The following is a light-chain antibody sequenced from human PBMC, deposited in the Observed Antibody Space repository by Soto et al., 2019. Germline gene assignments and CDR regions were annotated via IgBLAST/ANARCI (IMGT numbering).Light chain of an antibody. V-gene: IGLV2-14*01. CDR2: EVT. Sequence: QSVLTQPASVSGSLGQSITISCTGTSSDVGGYNYVSWCQQHPGKAPKLLISEVTNRPSGVSDRFSGSKSGNTASLTISGLQAEDESDYYCSSYTGTSTLVFGGGTKLTVL. CDR1: SSDVGGYNY. CDR3: SSYTGTSTLV. J-gene: IGLJ2*01.